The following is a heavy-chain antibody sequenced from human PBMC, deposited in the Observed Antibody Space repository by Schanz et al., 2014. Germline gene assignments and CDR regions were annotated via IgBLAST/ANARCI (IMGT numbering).Heavy chain of an antibody. CDR3: ARDEGRDGYNLAFDV. CDR1: GFTFSNYW. D-gene: IGHD2-21*01. CDR2: IKQDGSEK. J-gene: IGHJ3*01. Sequence: VQLVESGGGSVQPGGSLRVSCAASGFTFSNYWMSWVRQAPGKGLEWVANIKQDGSEKFYVDSVKGRFFISRDSSKNTLFLQMNSLRADDTAIYFCARDEGRDGYNLAFDVWGQGTLVTVSS. V-gene: IGHV3-7*03.